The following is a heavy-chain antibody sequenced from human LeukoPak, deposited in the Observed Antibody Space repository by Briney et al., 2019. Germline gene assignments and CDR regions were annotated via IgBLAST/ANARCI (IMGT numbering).Heavy chain of an antibody. CDR1: GLIFSNYG. CDR2: IQFDGGDI. Sequence: GGSLRLSCVASGLIFSNYGMHWVRQAPGKGLEWVAFIQFDGGDIFYADSVMGRFTISRDNSKNTLYLQMNNLRTEDTAVYYCVTGPQQDRRRAFDYWGQGTLVTVSS. CDR3: VTGPQQDRRRAFDY. V-gene: IGHV3-30*02. J-gene: IGHJ4*02. D-gene: IGHD1-26*01.